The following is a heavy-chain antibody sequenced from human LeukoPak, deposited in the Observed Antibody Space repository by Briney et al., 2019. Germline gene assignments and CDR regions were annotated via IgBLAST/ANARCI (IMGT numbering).Heavy chain of an antibody. CDR2: IIPIFGTA. CDR3: ASSPGIAVAGPLSD. D-gene: IGHD6-19*01. Sequence: SVKVSCKASGGTFSSYAISWVRQAPGQGLEWMGGIIPIFGTANYAQKFQGRVTITADESTSTAYMELSSLKSEDTAVYYCASSPGIAVAGPLSDWGQGTLVTVSS. CDR1: GGTFSSYA. V-gene: IGHV1-69*01. J-gene: IGHJ4*02.